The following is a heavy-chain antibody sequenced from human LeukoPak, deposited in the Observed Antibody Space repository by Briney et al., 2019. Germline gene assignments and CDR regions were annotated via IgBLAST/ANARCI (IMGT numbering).Heavy chain of an antibody. D-gene: IGHD3-22*01. Sequence: PGGSLRLSCAASGFTFSSYGMSWVRQAPGKGLEWVSAISGSGGSTYYADSVKGRFTISRDNSKNTLYLQVNSLRAEDTAVYYCVKDQSYYYDSSGYYAYWGQGTLVTVSS. J-gene: IGHJ4*02. CDR2: ISGSGGST. CDR3: VKDQSYYYDSSGYYAY. V-gene: IGHV3-23*01. CDR1: GFTFSSYG.